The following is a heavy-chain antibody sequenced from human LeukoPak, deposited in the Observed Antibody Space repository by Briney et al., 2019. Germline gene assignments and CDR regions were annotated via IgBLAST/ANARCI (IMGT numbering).Heavy chain of an antibody. D-gene: IGHD1-7*01. J-gene: IGHJ2*01. CDR2: IYYSGST. V-gene: IGHV4-39*07. Sequence: KASETLSLTCTVSGGSISSSSYYWGWIRQPPGKGLEWIGSIYYSGSTYYNPSLKSRVTISVDTSKNQFSLKLSSVTAADTAVYYCARVWGEWNYYWYFDLWGRGTLVTVSS. CDR3: ARVWGEWNYYWYFDL. CDR1: GGSISSSSYY.